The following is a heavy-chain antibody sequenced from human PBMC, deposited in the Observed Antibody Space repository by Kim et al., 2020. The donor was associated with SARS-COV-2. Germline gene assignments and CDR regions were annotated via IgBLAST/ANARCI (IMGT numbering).Heavy chain of an antibody. V-gene: IGHV3-15*01. CDR1: GFTFSNAW. J-gene: IGHJ4*02. Sequence: GGSLRLSCAASGFTFSNAWMSWVRQAPGKGLEWVGRIKSKTDGGTTDYAAPVKGRFTISRDDSKNTLYLQMNSLKTEDTAVYYCTTGGYFDWFPQDYWGQGTLVTVSS. CDR3: TTGGYFDWFPQDY. D-gene: IGHD3-9*01. CDR2: IKSKTDGGTT.